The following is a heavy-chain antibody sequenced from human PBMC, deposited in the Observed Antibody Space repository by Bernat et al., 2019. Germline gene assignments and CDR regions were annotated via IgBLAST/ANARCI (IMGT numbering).Heavy chain of an antibody. D-gene: IGHD3-10*01. J-gene: IGHJ5*02. V-gene: IGHV3-21*01. Sequence: EVQLVESGGGLVKPGGSLRLSCAASGFTFSSYSMNWVRQAPGKGLEWVSSISSSSSYIYYAHSVKGRFTISRDNAKNSLYLQMNSLRAEDTAVYYCARDLYTMVQGVISPWGQGTLVTVSS. CDR1: GFTFSSYS. CDR2: ISSSSSYI. CDR3: ARDLYTMVQGVISP.